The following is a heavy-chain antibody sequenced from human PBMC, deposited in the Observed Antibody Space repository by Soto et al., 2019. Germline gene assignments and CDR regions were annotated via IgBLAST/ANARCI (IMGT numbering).Heavy chain of an antibody. Sequence: KTSETLSLTCAVYGGSFSGYYWSWIRQPPGKGLQWIGEINHSGGTNYNPSLKSRVTISVDTSKNQFFLKLTSVTAADTAVYYCARTGASTSLSFFDYWGQGTLVTVSS. D-gene: IGHD3-16*01. J-gene: IGHJ4*02. V-gene: IGHV4-34*01. CDR3: ARTGASTSLSFFDY. CDR1: GGSFSGYY. CDR2: INHSGGT.